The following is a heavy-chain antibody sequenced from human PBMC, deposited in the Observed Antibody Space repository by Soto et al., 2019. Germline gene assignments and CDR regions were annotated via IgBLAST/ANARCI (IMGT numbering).Heavy chain of an antibody. J-gene: IGHJ3*02. CDR2: ISYDGSNK. CDR1: GFTFSSYG. CDR3: AKDRITMIVDI. Sequence: SLRLSCAASGFTFSSYGMHWVRQAPGKGLEWVAVISYDGSNKYYADSVKGRFTISRDNSKNTLYLQMNSLRAEDTAVYYCAKDRITMIVDIWGQGTMVTVSS. V-gene: IGHV3-30*18. D-gene: IGHD3-22*01.